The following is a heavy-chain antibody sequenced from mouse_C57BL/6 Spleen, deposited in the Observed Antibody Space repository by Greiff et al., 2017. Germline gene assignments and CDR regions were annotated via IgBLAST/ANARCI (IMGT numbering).Heavy chain of an antibody. Sequence: EVKLVESGGGLVQPGGSLSLSCAASGFTFTDYYMSWVRQPPGKALEWLGFIRNKANGYTTEYSASVKGRFTISRDNSQSILYLQMNALRAEDSATYYCARVDGYYPSYWGQGTLVTVSA. J-gene: IGHJ3*01. CDR2: IRNKANGYTT. D-gene: IGHD2-3*01. CDR1: GFTFTDYY. CDR3: ARVDGYYPSY. V-gene: IGHV7-3*01.